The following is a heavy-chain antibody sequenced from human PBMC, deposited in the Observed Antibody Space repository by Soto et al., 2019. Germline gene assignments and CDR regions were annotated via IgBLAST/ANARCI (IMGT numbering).Heavy chain of an antibody. D-gene: IGHD1-26*01. J-gene: IGHJ4*02. CDR1: GGSVSSGSYY. V-gene: IGHV4-61*01. Sequence: QVQLQESGPGLVKPSETLSLTCTVSGGSVSSGSYYWSWIRQPPGKGLEWIGYIYYSGSTNYNPSLKSRVTISVDTSKNQVSLKLSSVTAADTAVYYCARDRVGATHFDYWGQGTLVTVSS. CDR3: ARDRVGATHFDY. CDR2: IYYSGST.